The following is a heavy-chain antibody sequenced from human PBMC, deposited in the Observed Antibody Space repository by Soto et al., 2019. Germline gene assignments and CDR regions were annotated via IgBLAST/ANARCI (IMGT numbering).Heavy chain of an antibody. J-gene: IGHJ6*02. CDR1: GFTFSSYA. V-gene: IGHV3-23*01. Sequence: PGGSLRLSCAASGFTFSSYAMSWVRQAPGKGLEWVSAISGSGGSTYYADSVKGRFTISRDNSKNTLYLQMNSLRAEDTAVYYCAKDDRFLKYYYYYGMDVWGQGTTVTVSS. D-gene: IGHD3-10*01. CDR3: AKDDRFLKYYYYYGMDV. CDR2: ISGSGGST.